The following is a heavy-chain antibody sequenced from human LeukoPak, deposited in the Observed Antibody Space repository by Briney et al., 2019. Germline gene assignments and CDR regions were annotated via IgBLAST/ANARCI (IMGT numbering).Heavy chain of an antibody. CDR2: IKSKTDGGTT. J-gene: IGHJ4*02. D-gene: IGHD5-24*01. Sequence: GGSLRLSCAASGFTFSNAWMSWVRQAPGKGLEWVGRIKSKTDGGTTDYAAPVKGRFTISRDDSKNTLYLQMNSLKTEDTAVYYCTTDHPGAVEMATIFDYWGQGTLVTVPS. CDR3: TTDHPGAVEMATIFDY. CDR1: GFTFSNAW. V-gene: IGHV3-15*01.